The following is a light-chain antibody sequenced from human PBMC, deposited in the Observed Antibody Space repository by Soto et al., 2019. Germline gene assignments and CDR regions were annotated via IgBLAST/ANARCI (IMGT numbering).Light chain of an antibody. CDR1: QGISSA. J-gene: IGKJ5*01. Sequence: AIPLTQSPSSLSASVGDRVTITCRTSQGISSALAWYQQKPGKAPKLLIYDASSLESGVPSRFSGSGSGTDFTLTISSLQPEDFATYYCQQFNSYPRTFGQGTRLEIK. CDR2: DAS. CDR3: QQFNSYPRT. V-gene: IGKV1-13*02.